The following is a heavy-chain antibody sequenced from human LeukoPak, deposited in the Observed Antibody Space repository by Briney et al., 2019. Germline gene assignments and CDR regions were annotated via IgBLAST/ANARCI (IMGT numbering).Heavy chain of an antibody. CDR2: IKQDGSEK. J-gene: IGHJ4*02. D-gene: IGHD4-23*01. Sequence: PGGSLRLSCAVSGFTFSSNWMSWVRQAPGKGLEWVANIKQDGSEKYYVDSMKGRFTISRDNAKNSLYLQMNSLRGEDTAVYYCAREGMALVNFDYWGQGTLVTVSS. CDR3: AREGMALVNFDY. CDR1: GFTFSSNW. V-gene: IGHV3-7*01.